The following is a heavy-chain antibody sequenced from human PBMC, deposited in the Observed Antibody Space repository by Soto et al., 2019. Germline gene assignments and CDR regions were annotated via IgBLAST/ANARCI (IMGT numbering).Heavy chain of an antibody. V-gene: IGHV1-69*01. D-gene: IGHD2-2*01. Sequence: QVQLVQSGAEVKKPGSSVKVSCKASGGTFSSYAISWVRQAPGQGLEWMGGIIPISGTANYAKKFQGRVTITADESTSTVYMELSSLRSEETAVYFCARSQGTSTSLEIYYYYYYGMDVWGQGTTVTVSS. J-gene: IGHJ6*02. CDR3: ARSQGTSTSLEIYYYYYYGMDV. CDR1: GGTFSSYA. CDR2: IIPISGTA.